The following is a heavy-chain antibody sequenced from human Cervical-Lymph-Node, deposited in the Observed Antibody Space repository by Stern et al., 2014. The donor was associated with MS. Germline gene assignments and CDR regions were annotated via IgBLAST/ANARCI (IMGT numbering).Heavy chain of an antibody. CDR3: AKVYGSGPFDY. CDR2: ISRSDGST. D-gene: IGHD6-19*01. Sequence: EVQLVESGGTLVQPGGSLRLSCAASGFTFSSYAMSWVRQAPGKGLEWVAVISRSDGSTFYADSVKGRVTISRDNSKNTLFLQMNSLRAEDAAVYYCAKVYGSGPFDYWGQGTLLTVSS. CDR1: GFTFSSYA. J-gene: IGHJ4*02. V-gene: IGHV3-23*04.